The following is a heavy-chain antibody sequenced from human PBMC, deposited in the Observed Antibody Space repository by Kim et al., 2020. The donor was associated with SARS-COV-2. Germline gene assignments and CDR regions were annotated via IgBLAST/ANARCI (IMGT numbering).Heavy chain of an antibody. V-gene: IGHV1-46*01. J-gene: IGHJ4*02. CDR3: ARDGYSYGSFDY. Sequence: SNAQKFQGRVTMTRYTSTSTVYMGLSSLRSEDTAVYYCARDGYSYGSFDYWGQGTLVTVSS. D-gene: IGHD5-18*01.